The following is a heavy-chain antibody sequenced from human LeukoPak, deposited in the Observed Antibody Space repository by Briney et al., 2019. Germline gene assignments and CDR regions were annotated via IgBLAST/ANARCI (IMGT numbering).Heavy chain of an antibody. CDR3: ARVRLYDSSGYYRRGGRVRKPNYFDY. CDR1: GYSISSNNW. Sequence: PSETLSLTCAVSGYSISSNNWWGWIRQPPGKELEWIGYLHYSGSIYYNPSLKSRVTMSVDTSKNQFSLKLSSVTAADTAVYYCARVRLYDSSGYYRRGGRVRKPNYFDYWGQGTLVTVSS. J-gene: IGHJ4*02. V-gene: IGHV4-28*05. CDR2: LHYSGSI. D-gene: IGHD3-22*01.